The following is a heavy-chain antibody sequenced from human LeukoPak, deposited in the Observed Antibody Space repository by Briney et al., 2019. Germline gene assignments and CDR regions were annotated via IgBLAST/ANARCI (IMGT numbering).Heavy chain of an antibody. CDR3: ARDQRYAFDY. CDR2: IRTSTEGANYA. J-gene: IGHJ4*02. V-gene: IGHV3-48*02. Sequence: GGSLRLSCAASGFTFSTYYMNWVRQAPGKGLEWVSNIRTSTEGANYAIYADSVKGRVTFSRDDAKNTLYLHMHSLRDDDTAVYYCARDQRYAFDYWGQGILVTVSS. D-gene: IGHD3-9*01. CDR1: GFTFSTYY.